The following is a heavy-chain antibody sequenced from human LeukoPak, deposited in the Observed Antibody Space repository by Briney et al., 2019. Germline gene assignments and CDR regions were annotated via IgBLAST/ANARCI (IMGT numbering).Heavy chain of an antibody. CDR1: VGSISSYY. Sequence: PSETLSLTCTVSVGSISSYYWSWIRHPAGKGLEWIGRIYTSGRTIYNPPLKSRVNMSVDPSKNQFSLKLSSVTAADTAVYYCARDNEVFYSSSSSSYYYYYMDVWGKGTTVTVSS. CDR3: ARDNEVFYSSSSSSYYYYYMDV. D-gene: IGHD6-6*01. J-gene: IGHJ6*03. CDR2: IYTSGRT. V-gene: IGHV4-4*07.